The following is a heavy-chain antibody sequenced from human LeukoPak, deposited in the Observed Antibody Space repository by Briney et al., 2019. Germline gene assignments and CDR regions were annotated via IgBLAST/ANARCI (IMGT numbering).Heavy chain of an antibody. J-gene: IGHJ4*02. Sequence: GGSLRLSCAASGFTFRTYSVTWVHPASGKGLEWVSCITSSSVYKYYVDSVRGRFTISRDNAKNSLYLQMNSLRAEDTAVYYCAAYDSSGYIDYWGQGTLVTVSS. CDR1: GFTFRTYS. V-gene: IGHV3-21*01. CDR3: AAYDSSGYIDY. D-gene: IGHD3-22*01. CDR2: ITSSSVYK.